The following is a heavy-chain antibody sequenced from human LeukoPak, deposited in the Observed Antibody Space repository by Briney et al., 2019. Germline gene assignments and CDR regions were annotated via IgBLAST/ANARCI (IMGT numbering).Heavy chain of an antibody. D-gene: IGHD3-10*01. J-gene: IGHJ4*02. CDR3: ARSALWFGELFNY. Sequence: GGSLRLSCAASGFTFSDYSMHWVRQAPGKGLNWVAFIRYDGNNKYYADSVKGRFTISRDNSKNMLYLEMNSLRAEDTAVYYCARSALWFGELFNYWGQGTLVTVSS. CDR2: IRYDGNNK. V-gene: IGHV3-30*02. CDR1: GFTFSDYS.